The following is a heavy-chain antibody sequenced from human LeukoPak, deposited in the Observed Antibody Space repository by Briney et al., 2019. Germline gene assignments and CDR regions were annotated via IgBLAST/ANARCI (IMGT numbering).Heavy chain of an antibody. J-gene: IGHJ4*02. CDR1: GFTFDDYG. V-gene: IGHV3-20*04. CDR2: INWIGGST. D-gene: IGHD3-10*01. Sequence: GGSLRLSCAAFGFTFDDYGMSWVRQAPGKGLEWVSGINWIGGSTGYADSVKGRFTISRGNAKNSLYLQMNSLRAEDTALYYCARYYDYGSGSYTFDYWGQGTLVTVSS. CDR3: ARYYDYGSGSYTFDY.